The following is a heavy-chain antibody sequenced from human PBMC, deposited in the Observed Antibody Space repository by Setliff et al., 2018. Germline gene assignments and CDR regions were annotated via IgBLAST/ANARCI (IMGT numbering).Heavy chain of an antibody. V-gene: IGHV4-61*09. Sequence: PSETLSLTCTVSGDSISSRTYYWSWIRQPAGKGLEWIGQIYTSWSTIYNPSLKSRVTILLDTSKNQFSLTLTSVTAADTAVYYCARMTGFQYIDVWGKGTTVTVSS. CDR3: ARMTGFQYIDV. D-gene: IGHD3-3*01. CDR1: GDSISSRTYY. CDR2: IYTSWST. J-gene: IGHJ6*03.